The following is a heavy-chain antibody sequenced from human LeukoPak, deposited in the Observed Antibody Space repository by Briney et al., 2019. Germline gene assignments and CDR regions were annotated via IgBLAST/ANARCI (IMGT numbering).Heavy chain of an antibody. CDR2: VYADGST. CDR3: ASRLRGVGGTWFDP. CDR1: ARSISSLGYY. D-gene: IGHD3-10*01. J-gene: IGHJ5*02. V-gene: IGHV4-39*02. Sequence: SQSLSLTCTVAARSISSLGYYSGWIRQPPGKGLEWIMGVYADGSTYYYPPLKSRLAMTSVTPKNRYYPVLDSVTAADTAVYYCASRLRGVGGTWFDPWGQGILVTVSS.